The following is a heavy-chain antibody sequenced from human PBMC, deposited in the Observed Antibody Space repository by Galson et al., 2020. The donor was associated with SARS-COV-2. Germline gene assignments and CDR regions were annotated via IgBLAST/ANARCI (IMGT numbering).Heavy chain of an antibody. J-gene: IGHJ4*02. D-gene: IGHD3-22*01. V-gene: IGHV4-59*08. CDR1: GGSISSYY. CDR2: ISYNGIT. Sequence: ETSETLSLTCSVSGGSISSYYWSWIRQPPGKGLEWVGHISYNGITNYNPSLKSRVTMSVDTSENRFSLNLSSVSAADTAVYYCARHAKTTHYSDSSNYWALDYRGQGTLVTVSS. CDR3: ARHAKTTHYSDSSNYWALDY.